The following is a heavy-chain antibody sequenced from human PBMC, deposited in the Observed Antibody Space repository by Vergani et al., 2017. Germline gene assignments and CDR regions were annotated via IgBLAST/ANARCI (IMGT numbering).Heavy chain of an antibody. Sequence: QVQLQQWGAGLLKPSETLSLTFAVYGGSFSGYYWRWFRQPPGKGLEWIGEINHSGSTHYNPSLRRRVTISVDTSKNQFSLKLSSVTAADTAVYYCARSIAARGGHDYWGQGTLVTVSS. V-gene: IGHV4-34*01. D-gene: IGHD6-6*01. J-gene: IGHJ4*02. CDR3: ARSIAARGGHDY. CDR2: INHSGST. CDR1: GGSFSGYY.